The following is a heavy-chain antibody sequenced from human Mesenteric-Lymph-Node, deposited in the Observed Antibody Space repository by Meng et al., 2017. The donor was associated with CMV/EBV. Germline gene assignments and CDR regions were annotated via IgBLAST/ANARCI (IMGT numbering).Heavy chain of an antibody. D-gene: IGHD1-26*01. V-gene: IGHV3-21*01. CDR2: ISSSSSYI. Sequence: LSLTCAASGFTFSSYSMNWVRQAPGKGLEWVSSISSSSSYIYYADSVKGRFTISRDNAKNSLYLQMNSLRGEDTGIYHCARDRSSGSSVDFAGRGQGTLVTVSS. J-gene: IGHJ4*02. CDR3: ARDRSSGSSVDFAG. CDR1: GFTFSSYS.